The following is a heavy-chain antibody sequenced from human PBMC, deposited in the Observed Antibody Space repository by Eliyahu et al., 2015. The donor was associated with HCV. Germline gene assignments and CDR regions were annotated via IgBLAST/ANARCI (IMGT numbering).Heavy chain of an antibody. D-gene: IGHD4-17*01. CDR3: ARDGTTRTYGDYLYYYYGMDV. J-gene: IGHJ6*02. V-gene: IGHV3-7*01. CDR1: GFTFSSYW. Sequence: EVQLVESGGGLVQPGGSLRLXCAASGFTFSSYWMSWVRQAPGKGLXWVAXIKQDGSEKYYVDSVKGRFTISRDNAKNSLYLQMNSLRAEDTAVYYCARDGTTRTYGDYLYYYYGMDVWGQGTTVTVSS. CDR2: IKQDGSEK.